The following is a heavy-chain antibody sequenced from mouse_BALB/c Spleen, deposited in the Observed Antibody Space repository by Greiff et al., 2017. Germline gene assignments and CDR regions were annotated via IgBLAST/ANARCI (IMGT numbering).Heavy chain of an antibody. CDR1: GFTFSNYW. J-gene: IGHJ4*01. V-gene: IGHV6-6*02. CDR3: TRRGNYYAMDY. CDR2: IRLKSNNYAT. Sequence: EVQVVESGGGLVQPGGSMKLSCVASGFTFSNYWMNWVRQSPEKGLEWVAEIRLKSNNYATHYAESVKGRFTISRDDSKSSVYLQMNNLRAEDTGIYYCTRRGNYYAMDYWGQGTSVTVSS.